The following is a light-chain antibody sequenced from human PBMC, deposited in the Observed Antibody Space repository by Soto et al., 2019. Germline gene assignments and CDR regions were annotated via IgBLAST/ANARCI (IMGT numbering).Light chain of an antibody. CDR1: QSFSSY. CDR3: QQYNNWPRT. V-gene: IGKV3-11*01. J-gene: IGKJ1*01. CDR2: DTS. Sequence: EIVLTQSPATLSLSPGERATLSCRASQSFSSYLAWYQQRPGQAPRLLIYDTSNRATGIPARFSGSGSGTDLTLTISSLQSEDFAVYYCQQYNNWPRTFGQGTKVDI.